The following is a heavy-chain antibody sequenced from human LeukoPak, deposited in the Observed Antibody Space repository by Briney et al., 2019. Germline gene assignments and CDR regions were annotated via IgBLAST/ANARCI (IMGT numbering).Heavy chain of an antibody. V-gene: IGHV3-53*01. CDR2: IYSGGST. CDR1: GFTVSTNY. D-gene: IGHD6-13*01. CDR3: ARGGHRQQQLDY. Sequence: GGSLRLSCAASGFTVSTNYMSWVRHAPGKGLEWVSVIYSGGSTSYAASVKGRFTISRDNSKNTLYLQMNSLRAEDTAVYYCARGGHRQQQLDYWGQGTLVTVSS. J-gene: IGHJ4*02.